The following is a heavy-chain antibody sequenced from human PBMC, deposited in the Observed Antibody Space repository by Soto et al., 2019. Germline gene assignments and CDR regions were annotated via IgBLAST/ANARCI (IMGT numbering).Heavy chain of an antibody. D-gene: IGHD6-6*01. CDR1: GGTFSSYT. CDR3: ARMRYSSSDPFDY. CDR2: IIPILGIA. J-gene: IGHJ4*02. Sequence: QVQLVQSGAEVKKPGSSVKVSCKASGGTFSSYTISWVRQAPGQGLEWMGRIIPILGIANYAQKFQGRVTITADKSTSTAYMELSSLRSDDTAVYYCARMRYSSSDPFDYWGQGTLVTVSS. V-gene: IGHV1-69*02.